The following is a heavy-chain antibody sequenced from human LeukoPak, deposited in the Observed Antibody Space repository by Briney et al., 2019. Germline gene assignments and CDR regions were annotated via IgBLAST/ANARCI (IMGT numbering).Heavy chain of an antibody. Sequence: SVKDSCKASGGTFSSYAISGVRQAPGQGLEWMGRIIPILSIANYAQKFEGRVTITADKSTSTAYMELSSLRSEDTAVYYCARDPIVGATQNSFDYWGQGTLVTVSS. CDR1: GGTFSSYA. V-gene: IGHV1-69*04. CDR3: ARDPIVGATQNSFDY. D-gene: IGHD1-26*01. CDR2: IIPILSIA. J-gene: IGHJ4*02.